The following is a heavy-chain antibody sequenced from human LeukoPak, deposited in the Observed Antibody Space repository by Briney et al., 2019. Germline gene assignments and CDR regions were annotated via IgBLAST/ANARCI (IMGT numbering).Heavy chain of an antibody. Sequence: SVKVSFKASGGTFSSYAISWVRQAPGQGLEWMGGIIPIFGTANYAQKFQGRVTITADESTSTAYMELSSLRSEDTAVYYCARRGGSRRYAFDIWGQGTMVTVSS. J-gene: IGHJ3*02. D-gene: IGHD2-15*01. V-gene: IGHV1-69*01. CDR3: ARRGGSRRYAFDI. CDR1: GGTFSSYA. CDR2: IIPIFGTA.